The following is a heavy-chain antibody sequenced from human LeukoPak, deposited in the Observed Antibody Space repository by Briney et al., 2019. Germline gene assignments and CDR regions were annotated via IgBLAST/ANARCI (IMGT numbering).Heavy chain of an antibody. CDR1: GFTFSTHA. CDR3: GKEFSSGWFF. V-gene: IGHV3-23*01. Sequence: GGSLRLSCAASGFTFSTHAMTWVRQAPGKGLEWVSSIDSSGDYTFYADSVKGRFTISRDNSKDTLYLQLSGLRTEDTAIYYCGKEFSSGWFFWGQGTLVSVSS. D-gene: IGHD6-13*01. CDR2: IDSSGDYT. J-gene: IGHJ4*02.